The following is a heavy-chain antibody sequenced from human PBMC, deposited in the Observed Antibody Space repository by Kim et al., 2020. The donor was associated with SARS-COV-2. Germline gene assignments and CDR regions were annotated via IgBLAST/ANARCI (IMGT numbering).Heavy chain of an antibody. CDR2: INHSGSS. Sequence: SETLSLTCAVYGGSFSGYYWSWSRQPPGKGLEWIGEINHSGSSNYNPSLKSQITISVDTSKNQLSLKLTPGTVADTAVYYCARGRSRKRYCSGGSCANW. V-gene: IGHV4-34*01. D-gene: IGHD2-15*01. CDR1: GGSFSGYY. J-gene: IGHJ5*01. CDR3: ARGRSRKRYCSGGSCANW.